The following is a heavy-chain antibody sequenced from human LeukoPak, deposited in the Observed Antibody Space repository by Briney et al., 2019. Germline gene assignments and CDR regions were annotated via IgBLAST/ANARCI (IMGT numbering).Heavy chain of an antibody. J-gene: IGHJ4*02. V-gene: IGHV1-18*01. D-gene: IGHD3-16*01. CDR1: GFTFTAYC. Sequence: ASVTVSCMASGFTFTAYCFTWVRQAPGQGREGMGWISAYNGKTESAQKLQCRVTMTTDASTATVYMELRSLRSDDTALYYCMRWGHNARWPPEASVFWGRGTPVTVSS. CDR2: ISAYNGKT. CDR3: MRWGHNARWPPEASVF.